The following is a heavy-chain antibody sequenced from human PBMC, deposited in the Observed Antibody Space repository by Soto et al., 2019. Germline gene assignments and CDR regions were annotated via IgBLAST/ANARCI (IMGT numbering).Heavy chain of an antibody. CDR3: ARDREWQRWLQNYYYGMDV. Sequence: SVKVSCKASGGTFSSYAISWVRQAPGQGLEWMGGIIPIFGTANYAQKFQGRVTITADESTSTAYMELSSLRSEDTAVYYCARDREWQRWLQNYYYGMDVWGQGTTVTVSS. CDR2: IIPIFGTA. CDR1: GGTFSSYA. J-gene: IGHJ6*02. V-gene: IGHV1-69*13. D-gene: IGHD5-12*01.